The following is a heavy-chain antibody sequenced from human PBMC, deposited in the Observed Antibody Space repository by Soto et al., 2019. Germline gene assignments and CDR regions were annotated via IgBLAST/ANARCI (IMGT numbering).Heavy chain of an antibody. Sequence: PGESLKISCKGSGYSFTSYWISWVRQMPGKGLEWMGRIDPSDSYTNYSPSFQGHVTISADKSISTAYLQWSSLKASDTAMYYCARQVVGDNNTEVGYYYGMDVWGPGTTVTVSS. J-gene: IGHJ6*02. CDR3: ARQVVGDNNTEVGYYYGMDV. D-gene: IGHD1-26*01. CDR2: IDPSDSYT. V-gene: IGHV5-10-1*01. CDR1: GYSFTSYW.